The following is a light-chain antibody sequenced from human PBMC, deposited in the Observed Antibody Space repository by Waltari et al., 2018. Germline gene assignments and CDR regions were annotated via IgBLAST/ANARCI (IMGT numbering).Light chain of an antibody. CDR2: ANN. CDR3: QSYDKTLSAWV. V-gene: IGLV1-40*01. Sequence: QSVLTQPPPVSGAPGQRVTVSCPGSTSNTGAGYDVQWYQQFPGGAPKLVIYANNNRPSGVPDRFSATKSGSSASLAITGLQAEDEADYYCQSYDKTLSAWVFGGGTRLTVL. CDR1: TSNTGAGYD. J-gene: IGLJ3*02.